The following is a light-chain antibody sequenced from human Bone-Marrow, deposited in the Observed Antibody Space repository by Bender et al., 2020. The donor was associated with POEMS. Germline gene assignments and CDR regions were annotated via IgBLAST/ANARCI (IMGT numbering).Light chain of an antibody. CDR1: SSDVGSYNL. Sequence: QSALTQPASVSGSPGQSITISCTGSSSDVGSYNLVSWYQQHPGKAPKLLIFEVNKRPSGVSDRFSGSKSGITASLTISGLQAEDEADYYCCSYAGDYTYVFGSGTKVTVI. V-gene: IGLV2-23*02. CDR3: CSYAGDYTYV. J-gene: IGLJ1*01. CDR2: EVN.